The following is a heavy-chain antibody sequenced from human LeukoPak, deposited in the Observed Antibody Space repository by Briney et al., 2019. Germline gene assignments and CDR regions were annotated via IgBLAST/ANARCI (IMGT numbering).Heavy chain of an antibody. CDR3: AGGSGASWFDP. V-gene: IGHV4-59*07. Sequence: PSDTLSLTCSVSGGSISSGYWSWIRQPPGKGLEWIAYIYNSGRSNYNPSLKSRVTISLDTSKNQFSLKLSSVTAADTAVYYCAGGSGASWFDPWGQGTLVTVSS. CDR1: GGSISSGY. D-gene: IGHD2-8*02. CDR2: IYNSGRS. J-gene: IGHJ5*02.